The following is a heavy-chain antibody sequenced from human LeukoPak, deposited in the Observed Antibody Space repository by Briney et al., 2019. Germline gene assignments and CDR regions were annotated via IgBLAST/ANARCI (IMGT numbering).Heavy chain of an antibody. CDR2: ILPIFGTA. J-gene: IGHJ5*02. Sequence: SVKVSCKASVGTFSSYAISWVRQAPGQGREWMGRILPIFGTANYAQKFQGRVTITTDESTSTAYMELSSLRSEDTAVYYCARDGATLTGYYKPVGNWFDPWGQGTLVTVSS. CDR1: VGTFSSYA. D-gene: IGHD3-9*01. CDR3: ARDGATLTGYYKPVGNWFDP. V-gene: IGHV1-69*05.